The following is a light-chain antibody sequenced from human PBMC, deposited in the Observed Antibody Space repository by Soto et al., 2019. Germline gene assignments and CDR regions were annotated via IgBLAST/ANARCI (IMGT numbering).Light chain of an antibody. Sequence: DIQMTQSPSPLSASVGDRVTITCRASQSISSWLAWYQQKPGKAPKLLIYDASSLESGVPSRFSGSGSWTEFTRTISSLQPDDFATYYCQQDNSYPWTFGQGTKVEIK. CDR1: QSISSW. J-gene: IGKJ1*01. CDR2: DAS. CDR3: QQDNSYPWT. V-gene: IGKV1-5*01.